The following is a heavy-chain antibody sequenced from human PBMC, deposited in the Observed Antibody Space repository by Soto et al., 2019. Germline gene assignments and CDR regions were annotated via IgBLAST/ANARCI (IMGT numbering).Heavy chain of an antibody. CDR2: IYYSGST. D-gene: IGHD3-22*01. Sequence: PSETLSLTCTVSGGSISGYYWSWIRQPPGKGLEWIGYIYYSGSTNYNPSLKSRVTISVDTSKNQFSLKLSSVTAADTAVYYCAKPPSIYDHKDYWGQGTLVTVSS. J-gene: IGHJ4*02. V-gene: IGHV4-59*01. CDR1: GGSISGYY. CDR3: AKPPSIYDHKDY.